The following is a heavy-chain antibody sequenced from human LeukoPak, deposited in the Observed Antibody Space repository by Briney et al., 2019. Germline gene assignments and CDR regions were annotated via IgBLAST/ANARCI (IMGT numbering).Heavy chain of an antibody. CDR2: INPNSGGT. D-gene: IGHD2-2*01. CDR3: ARDRGSTTSDYYYYYYMDV. J-gene: IGHJ6*03. V-gene: IGHV1-2*02. CDR1: GYTFTGYY. Sequence: ASVKVSCKASGYTFTGYYMHWVRQAPGQGLEWMGWINPNSGGTNYAQKFQGRVTMTRDTSISTACMELSRLRSDDTAVYYCARDRGSTTSDYYYYYYMDVWGKGTTVTVSS.